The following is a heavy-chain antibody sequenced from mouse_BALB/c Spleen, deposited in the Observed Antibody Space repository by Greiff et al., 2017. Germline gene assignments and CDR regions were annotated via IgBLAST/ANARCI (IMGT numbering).Heavy chain of an antibody. D-gene: IGHD2-3*01. Sequence: EVQVVESGGGLVQPGGSRKLSCAASGFTFSSFGMHWVRQAPEKGLEWVAYISSGSSTIYYADTVKGRFTISRDNPKNTLFLQMTSLRSEDTAMYYCARGSMMDYFDYWGQGTTLTVSS. CDR1: GFTFSSFG. J-gene: IGHJ2*01. CDR3: ARGSMMDYFDY. CDR2: ISSGSSTI. V-gene: IGHV5-17*02.